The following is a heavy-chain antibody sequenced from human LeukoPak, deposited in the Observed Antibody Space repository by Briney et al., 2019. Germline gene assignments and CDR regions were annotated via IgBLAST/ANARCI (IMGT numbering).Heavy chain of an antibody. CDR2: INHNGST. Sequence: SETLSLTCAVYGGSFSGYYWSWIRQPPGKGLEWIGEINHNGSTNYNPSLKSRVTISVDTSKNQFSLKLSSVTAADTAVYYCARGVGQDIVVVPAANGFDPWGQGTLVTVSS. J-gene: IGHJ5*02. CDR3: ARGVGQDIVVVPAANGFDP. D-gene: IGHD2-2*01. CDR1: GGSFSGYY. V-gene: IGHV4-34*01.